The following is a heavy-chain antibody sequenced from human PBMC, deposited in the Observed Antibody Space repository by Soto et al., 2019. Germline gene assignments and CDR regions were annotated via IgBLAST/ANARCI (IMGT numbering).Heavy chain of an antibody. V-gene: IGHV1-69*01. Sequence: QVQLVQSGAEVRKPGSSLRVSCKSSGATFSTTGISWVRQAPGQGLEWMGGIIPLFGTPKYARSFQGRVSITADAATKTVYLELNSLGPDDAGVYYCARASPVICGGDPCYRLDSSFDSWGQGSLVLVSS. J-gene: IGHJ5*01. CDR1: GATFSTTG. D-gene: IGHD2-21*02. CDR2: IIPLFGTP. CDR3: ARASPVICGGDPCYRLDSSFDS.